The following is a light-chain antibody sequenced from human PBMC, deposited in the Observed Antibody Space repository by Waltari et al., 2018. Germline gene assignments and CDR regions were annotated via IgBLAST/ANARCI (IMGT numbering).Light chain of an antibody. J-gene: IGKJ1*01. CDR1: QRVSSSY. CDR3: QQYGSSPRT. CDR2: GAS. Sequence: EIVLTQSPGTLSLSPGERATLSCRASQRVSSSYLAWYQQKPGQAPRRLIYGASSRATGMPDRFSDSGSGTDFTLTISRLEPEDFAVYYCQQYGSSPRTFGQGTKVEIK. V-gene: IGKV3-20*01.